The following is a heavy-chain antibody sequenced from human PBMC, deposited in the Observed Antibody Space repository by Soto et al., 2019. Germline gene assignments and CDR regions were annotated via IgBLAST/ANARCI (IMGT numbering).Heavy chain of an antibody. J-gene: IGHJ4*02. V-gene: IGHV3-30-3*01. Sequence: ESGGGVVQPGRSLRLSCAASGFTFSSYAMHWVRQAPGKGLEWVAVISYDGSNKYYADSVKGRFTISRDNSKNTLYLQMNSLRAEDTAVYYCARSPLWFGVYYFDYWGQGTLVTVSS. CDR1: GFTFSSYA. CDR2: ISYDGSNK. CDR3: ARSPLWFGVYYFDY. D-gene: IGHD3-10*01.